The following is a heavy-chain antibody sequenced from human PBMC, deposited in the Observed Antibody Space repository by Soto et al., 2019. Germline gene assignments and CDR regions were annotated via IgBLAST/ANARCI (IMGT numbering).Heavy chain of an antibody. CDR2: ISSSGGST. CDR3: AKGGYRSGWYGYYFDY. Sequence: EVPLLESGGGLVQPGGSLRRSCAASTFTFTSYVMNWVRQAPGKGLWWVSSISSSGGSTYYADSVKGRFTISSDHSKNTLYLQMNSLRAEDTAVYYCAKGGYRSGWYGYYFDYWGQGTLVTVSS. CDR1: TFTFTSYV. D-gene: IGHD6-19*01. J-gene: IGHJ4*02. V-gene: IGHV3-23*01.